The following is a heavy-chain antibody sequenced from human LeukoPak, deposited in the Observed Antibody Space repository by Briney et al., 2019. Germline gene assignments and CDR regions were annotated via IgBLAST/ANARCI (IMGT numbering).Heavy chain of an antibody. CDR1: GGSFSGYY. Sequence: SETLSLTCAVYGGSFSGYYWSWIRQPPGKGLEWIGEINHSGSTNYNPSPKSRVTISVDTSKNQFSLKLSSVTAADTAVYYCARGQRGIAAAGTFDYWGQGTLVTVSS. J-gene: IGHJ4*02. CDR2: INHSGST. D-gene: IGHD6-13*01. V-gene: IGHV4-34*01. CDR3: ARGQRGIAAAGTFDY.